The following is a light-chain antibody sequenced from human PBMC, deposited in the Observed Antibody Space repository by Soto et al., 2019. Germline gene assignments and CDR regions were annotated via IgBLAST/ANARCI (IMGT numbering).Light chain of an antibody. Sequence: DIQMTQSPSSLSASVGDRFTITCRASQSISSYLNWYQQKQGKXPKXXIYAASSLQSEVPSRFSGSVSGTDLTITIPSLQPEDGETYDGQQSYGTPITFGQGTRLEIK. J-gene: IGKJ5*01. CDR1: QSISSY. CDR2: AAS. V-gene: IGKV1-39*01. CDR3: QQSYGTPIT.